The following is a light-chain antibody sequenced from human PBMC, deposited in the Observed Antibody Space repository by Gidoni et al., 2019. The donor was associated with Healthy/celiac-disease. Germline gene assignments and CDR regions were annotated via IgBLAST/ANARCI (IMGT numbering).Light chain of an antibody. CDR3: QSADSSGTYSV. CDR1: ALPKQY. V-gene: IGLV3-25*03. CDR2: KDS. Sequence: SDELTQPPSVSVSPGQTARITCSGDALPKQYAYWYQQKPGQAPVLVIYKDSERPSGIPERFSGSSSGTTVTLTISGVQAEDEADYYCQSADSSGTYSVFGGGTQLTVL. J-gene: IGLJ7*01.